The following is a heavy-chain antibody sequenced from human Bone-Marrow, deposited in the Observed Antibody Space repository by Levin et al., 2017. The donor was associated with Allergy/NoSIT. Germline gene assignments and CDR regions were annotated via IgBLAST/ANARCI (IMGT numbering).Heavy chain of an antibody. V-gene: IGHV5-10-1*01. J-gene: IGHJ4*02. CDR1: GYSFTSYW. CDR2: IDPSDSYT. D-gene: IGHD6-13*01. CDR3: ARQGGTIAAADFDY. Sequence: GGSLRLSCKGSGYSFTSYWISWVRQMPGKGLEWMGRIDPSDSYTNYSPSFQGHVTISADKSISTAYLQWSSLKASDTAMYYCARQGGTIAAADFDYWGQGTLVTVSS.